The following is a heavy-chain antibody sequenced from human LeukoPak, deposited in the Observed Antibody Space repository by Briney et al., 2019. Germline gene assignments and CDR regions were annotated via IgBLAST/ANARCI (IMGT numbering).Heavy chain of an antibody. Sequence: GGSLRLSCAASGFTFSSYGMHWVRQAPGKGLEWVAFIRYDGSNKYYADSVKGRFTISGDNSKNTLYLQMNSLRAEDTAVYYCAKTSEGYFRRPVDYWGQGTLVTVSS. CDR1: GFTFSSYG. CDR3: AKTSEGYFRRPVDY. D-gene: IGHD1-26*01. V-gene: IGHV3-30*02. J-gene: IGHJ4*02. CDR2: IRYDGSNK.